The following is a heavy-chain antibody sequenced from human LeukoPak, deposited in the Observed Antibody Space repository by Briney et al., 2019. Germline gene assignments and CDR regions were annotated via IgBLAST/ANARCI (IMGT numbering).Heavy chain of an antibody. CDR3: ASTVFGVVKGPLRY. V-gene: IGHV1-69*06. CDR1: GGTFSSYA. Sequence: ASVKVSCKASGGTFSSYAISWVRQAPGQGLEWMGGIIPIFGTANYAQKFQGRVTITADKSTSTAYMELSSLRSEDTAVYYCASTVFGVVKGPLRYWGQGTLVTVSS. D-gene: IGHD3-3*01. J-gene: IGHJ4*02. CDR2: IIPIFGTA.